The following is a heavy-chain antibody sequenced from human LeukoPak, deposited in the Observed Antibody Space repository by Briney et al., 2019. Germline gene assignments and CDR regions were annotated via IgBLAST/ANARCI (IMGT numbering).Heavy chain of an antibody. Sequence: HGGSLRLSCAASGFTFSSYSMNWVRQAPRTGLEWVSSISSSSSYIYYAESVKGRFTISRDIPKNSLCLRMSSLRAEDTAVCYCARPLGGGSYNRGRGVFDYWGQGTLVTVSS. D-gene: IGHD1-26*01. CDR2: ISSSSSYI. CDR1: GFTFSSYS. CDR3: ARPLGGGSYNRGRGVFDY. J-gene: IGHJ4*02. V-gene: IGHV3-21*01.